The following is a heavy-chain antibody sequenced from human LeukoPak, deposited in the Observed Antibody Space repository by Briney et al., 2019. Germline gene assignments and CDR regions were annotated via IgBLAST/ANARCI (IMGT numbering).Heavy chain of an antibody. CDR3: ARDSRRVGATGGSDY. J-gene: IGHJ4*02. D-gene: IGHD1-26*01. CDR1: GFTFSDYW. V-gene: IGHV3-7*03. Sequence: PGGSLRLSSAASGFTFSDYWMSWVRQAPGKGLEWVANIKQDGTEKNYVDSVKGRFIISRDNAKNSLYLQLNSLRDDDTAVYYCARDSRRVGATGGSDYWGQGTLVTVSS. CDR2: IKQDGTEK.